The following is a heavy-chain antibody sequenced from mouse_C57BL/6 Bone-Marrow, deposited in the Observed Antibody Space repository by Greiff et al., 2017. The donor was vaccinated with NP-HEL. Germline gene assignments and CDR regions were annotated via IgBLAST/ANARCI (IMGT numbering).Heavy chain of an antibody. J-gene: IGHJ4*01. Sequence: QVQLQQPGAELVKPGASVKLSCKASGYTFTSYWMHWVKQRPGRGLEWIGRIDPNSGGTKYNEKFKSKATLTVDKPSSTAYMQLSSLTSEDSAVYYCARSDFPITTVVATRETYYAMDYWGQGTSVTVSS. D-gene: IGHD1-1*01. V-gene: IGHV1-72*01. CDR1: GYTFTSYW. CDR2: IDPNSGGT. CDR3: ARSDFPITTVVATRETYYAMDY.